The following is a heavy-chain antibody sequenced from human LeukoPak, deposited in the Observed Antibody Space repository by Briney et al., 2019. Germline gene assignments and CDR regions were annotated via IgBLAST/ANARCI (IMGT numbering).Heavy chain of an antibody. CDR2: INHSGST. CDR1: GGSFSGYY. Sequence: KPSETLSLTCAVYGGSFSGYYWSWIRQPPGKWLEWIGEINHSGSTNYNPSLKSRVTISVDTSKNQFSLKLSSVTAADTAVYYCARGGRIAAAGTGYFDYWGQGTLVTVSS. J-gene: IGHJ4*02. V-gene: IGHV4-34*01. CDR3: ARGGRIAAAGTGYFDY. D-gene: IGHD6-13*01.